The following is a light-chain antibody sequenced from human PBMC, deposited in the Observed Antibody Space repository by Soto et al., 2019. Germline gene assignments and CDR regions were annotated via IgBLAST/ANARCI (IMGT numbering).Light chain of an antibody. Sequence: QAVLTQPPSVSGAPGQRVTISCTGSSSNIGAGYDVHWYHRLPGTAPKLLIYGNNNRPSGVPDRFSGSRSGTSASLAITGLQAEDEGDYYCQSYDSSLSASVFGGGTKLTVL. CDR2: GNN. J-gene: IGLJ2*01. CDR1: SSNIGAGYD. CDR3: QSYDSSLSASV. V-gene: IGLV1-40*01.